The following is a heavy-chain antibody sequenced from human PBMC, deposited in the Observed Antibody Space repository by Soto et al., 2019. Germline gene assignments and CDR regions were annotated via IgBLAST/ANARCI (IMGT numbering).Heavy chain of an antibody. Sequence: EVQLVESGGGLVKPGGSLRLSCAASGFTFSSYSMNWVRQAPGKGLEWVSSISSSSSYIYYADSVKGRFTISRDNAKNSLYLQMNSLRAEDTAVYYCRSFRTTRYADAFDIWGQGTMVTVSS. V-gene: IGHV3-21*01. CDR2: ISSSSSYI. D-gene: IGHD1-1*01. J-gene: IGHJ3*02. CDR1: GFTFSSYS. CDR3: RSFRTTRYADAFDI.